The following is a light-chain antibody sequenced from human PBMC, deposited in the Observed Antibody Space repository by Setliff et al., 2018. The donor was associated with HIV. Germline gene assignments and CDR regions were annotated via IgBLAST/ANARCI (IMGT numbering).Light chain of an antibody. J-gene: IGLJ3*02. V-gene: IGLV1-47*01. Sequence: VLTQPPSASGTPGQRITISCSGGSSNIGSNYVYWYQHLPGTAPKLLIYKNNQRPSGVPDRFSGSKSGTSGSLAISGLRSEDEADYSCAAWDDNLNAGVFGGGTKVTVL. CDR1: SSNIGSNY. CDR2: KNN. CDR3: AAWDDNLNAGV.